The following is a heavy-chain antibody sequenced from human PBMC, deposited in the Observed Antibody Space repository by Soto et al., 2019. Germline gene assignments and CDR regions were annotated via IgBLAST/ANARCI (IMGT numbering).Heavy chain of an antibody. CDR1: GYTFTSYG. D-gene: IGHD3-3*01. CDR2: ISAYNGNT. Sequence: ASVKVSCKASGYTFTSYGISWVRQAPGQGLEWMGWISAYNGNTNYAQKLQGRVTMTTDTSTSTAYMELRSLRSDDTAVYYCARDMGPLRNYDFWSGYSAVYGMDVWGQGTTVTVS. J-gene: IGHJ6*02. V-gene: IGHV1-18*01. CDR3: ARDMGPLRNYDFWSGYSAVYGMDV.